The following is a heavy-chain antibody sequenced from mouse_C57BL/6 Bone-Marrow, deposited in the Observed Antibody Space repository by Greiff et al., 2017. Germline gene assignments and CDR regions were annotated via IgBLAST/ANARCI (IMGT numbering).Heavy chain of an antibody. CDR2: INPYNGGT. CDR1: GYTFTDYY. J-gene: IGHJ2*01. CDR3: ASLITTVAIFDY. V-gene: IGHV1-19*01. Sequence: VQLQQSGPVLVKPGASVKMSCKASGYTFTDYYMNWVKQSHGKSLEWIGVINPYNGGTSYNQKFKGKATLTVDKSSSTAYMELNSLTSEDSAVYYCASLITTVAIFDYWGQGTTLTVSS. D-gene: IGHD1-1*01.